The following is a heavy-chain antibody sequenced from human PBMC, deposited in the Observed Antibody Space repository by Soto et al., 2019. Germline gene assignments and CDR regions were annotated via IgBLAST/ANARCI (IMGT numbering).Heavy chain of an antibody. J-gene: IGHJ5*01. D-gene: IGHD6-25*01. V-gene: IGHV4-30-2*01. CDR1: GGSISSGGYS. Sequence: SETLSLTCAVSGGSISSGGYSWSWIRQPPGKGLEWIGYIYHSGTTYYNPSLKSRVTISLDRSKSQFSLNLSSVTAADTAVYYSARDSGIDNCFDSWGQGTLVTVSS. CDR3: ARDSGIDNCFDS. CDR2: IYHSGTT.